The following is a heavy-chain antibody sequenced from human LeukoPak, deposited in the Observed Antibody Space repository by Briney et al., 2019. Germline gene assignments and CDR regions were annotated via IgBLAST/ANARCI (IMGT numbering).Heavy chain of an antibody. J-gene: IGHJ4*02. CDR1: GFTFDDYA. Sequence: QSGGSLRLSCAASGFTFDDYAMHWVRQAPGKGLEWVSGISWNSGSIGYADSVKGRFTISRDNAKNSLYLQMNSLRAEDMALYYCAKENRYSRYFDYWGQGTLVTVSS. CDR2: ISWNSGSI. D-gene: IGHD2-21*01. CDR3: AKENRYSRYFDY. V-gene: IGHV3-9*03.